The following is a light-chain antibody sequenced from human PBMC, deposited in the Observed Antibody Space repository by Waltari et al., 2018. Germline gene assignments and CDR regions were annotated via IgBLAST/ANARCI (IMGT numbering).Light chain of an antibody. J-gene: IGLJ1*01. CDR2: MGI. CDR3: AAWDDSLSGFYV. Sequence: QSVLTQPPSASGNPGQSVTISCSGSISNIGSNSVYWYQHHPGTAPKPPIYMGIQRPSGVPDRFFGSKSGTSASLAISGLRSEDEADYYCAAWDDSLSGFYVFGTGTKVTVL. V-gene: IGLV1-47*01. CDR1: ISNIGSNS.